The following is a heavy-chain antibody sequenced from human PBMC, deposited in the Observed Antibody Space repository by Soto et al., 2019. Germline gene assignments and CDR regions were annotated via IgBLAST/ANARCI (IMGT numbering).Heavy chain of an antibody. CDR2: IIPIFGTA. V-gene: IGHV1-69*01. Sequence: QVQLVQSGAEVKKPGSSVKVSCKASGGTFSSYAIGWVRQAPGQGLEWMGGIIPIFGTANYAQKFQGRVTITTDESTSTAYMELSSLRSEDTAVYYCARDKVGYYDSSGYYRVSVPPDYYYGMDVWGQGTTVTVSS. D-gene: IGHD3-22*01. CDR1: GGTFSSYA. CDR3: ARDKVGYYDSSGYYRVSVPPDYYYGMDV. J-gene: IGHJ6*02.